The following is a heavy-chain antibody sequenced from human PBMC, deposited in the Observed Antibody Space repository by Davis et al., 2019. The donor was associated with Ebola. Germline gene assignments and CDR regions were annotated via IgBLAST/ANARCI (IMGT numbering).Heavy chain of an antibody. J-gene: IGHJ1*01. V-gene: IGHV4-39*01. CDR1: GGSISSSSYY. Sequence: PSETLSLTCTVSGGSISSSSYYWGWIRQPPGKGLEWIGSIYYSGSTYYNPSLKSRVTISVDTSKNQFSLKLSSVTAADTAVYYCARGLGPSLLRWYLPEYFQHWGQGTLVTVSS. CDR3: ARGLGPSLLRWYLPEYFQH. CDR2: IYYSGST. D-gene: IGHD4-23*01.